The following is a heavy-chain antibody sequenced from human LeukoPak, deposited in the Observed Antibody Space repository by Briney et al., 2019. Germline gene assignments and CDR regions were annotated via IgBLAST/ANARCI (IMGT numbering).Heavy chain of an antibody. Sequence: ASVKVSCKASGYTFTNYYIHWVRQAPGQGLECMGIINPSGGSTSYAQKFQGRVTMTRDMSTSTVYMELSSLRSEDTAVYYCASERGGNSYFVVSAFDIWGQGTMVTVSS. CDR2: INPSGGST. CDR3: ASERGGNSYFVVSAFDI. CDR1: GYTFTNYY. J-gene: IGHJ3*02. V-gene: IGHV1-46*01. D-gene: IGHD4-23*01.